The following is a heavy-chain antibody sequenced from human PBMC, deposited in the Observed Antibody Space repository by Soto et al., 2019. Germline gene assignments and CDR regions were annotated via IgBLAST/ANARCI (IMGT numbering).Heavy chain of an antibody. Sequence: EVQLLESGGGLVQPGGSLRLSCAASGFTFSSYALSWVRQAPGKGLEWVSAISGSGGTTYYADSVKGRFTFSRDNSNNTLNLQMNSLRDEDTAGDYCAKNANGGCRAVDSWGEGTMGTVSS. V-gene: IGHV3-23*01. CDR3: AKNANGGCRAVDS. CDR1: GFTFSSYA. J-gene: IGHJ3*02. D-gene: IGHD7-27*01. CDR2: ISGSGGTT.